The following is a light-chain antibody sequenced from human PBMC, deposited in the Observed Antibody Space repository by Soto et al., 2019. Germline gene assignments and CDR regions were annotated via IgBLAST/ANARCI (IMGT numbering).Light chain of an antibody. CDR3: QQRSNWPYLT. CDR2: DAS. V-gene: IGKV3-11*01. J-gene: IGKJ4*01. CDR1: QSVSGY. Sequence: EIVLTQSPDTLSLSPGERATLSCRASQSVSGYLGWYQQKPGQAPRLLIYDASNRAYGVPARFRSSGSGTNFTLTIASLEPDDFAVYYCQQRSNWPYLTFGGGTRV.